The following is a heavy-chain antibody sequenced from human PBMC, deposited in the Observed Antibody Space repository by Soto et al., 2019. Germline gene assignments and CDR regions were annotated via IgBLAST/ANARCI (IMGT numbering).Heavy chain of an antibody. J-gene: IGHJ4*02. D-gene: IGHD2-15*01. CDR3: AREECSGGSCYWHYFDY. Sequence: QVQLVESGGGMVQPGRSLRLSCAASGFTFSSYAMHWVRQAPGKGLEWVAVISYDGSNKYYADSVKGRFTISRDNSKNTLYLQMNSLRAEDTAVYYCAREECSGGSCYWHYFDYWGQGTLVTVSS. V-gene: IGHV3-30-3*01. CDR1: GFTFSSYA. CDR2: ISYDGSNK.